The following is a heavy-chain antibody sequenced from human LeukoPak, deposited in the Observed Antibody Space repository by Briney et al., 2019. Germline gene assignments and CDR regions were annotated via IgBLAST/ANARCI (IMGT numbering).Heavy chain of an antibody. Sequence: GASVKVSCKASGYTFTSYGISWVRQAPGQGLEWMGWISAYNGNTNYAQKLQGRVTMTTDTSTSTAYMELSSLRSEDTAVYYCASYEPNYGGNSMNEYFQHWGQGTLVAVSS. D-gene: IGHD4-23*01. V-gene: IGHV1-18*01. CDR3: ASYEPNYGGNSMNEYFQH. J-gene: IGHJ1*01. CDR2: ISAYNGNT. CDR1: GYTFTSYG.